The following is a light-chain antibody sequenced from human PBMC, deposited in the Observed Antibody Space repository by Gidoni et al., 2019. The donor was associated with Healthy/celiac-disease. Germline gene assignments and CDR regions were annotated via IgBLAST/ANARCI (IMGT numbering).Light chain of an antibody. CDR1: QSISSY. Sequence: DIQMTQSPSSLSASVGDRVTIPCRASQSISSYLNWYQQKPGKAPKLLIYAASSLQSGVPSRFSDSGSGTDFTLTISSLQPEDFATYYCQQSYSTPPLFGPGTKVEIK. V-gene: IGKV1-39*01. J-gene: IGKJ3*01. CDR3: QQSYSTPPL. CDR2: AAS.